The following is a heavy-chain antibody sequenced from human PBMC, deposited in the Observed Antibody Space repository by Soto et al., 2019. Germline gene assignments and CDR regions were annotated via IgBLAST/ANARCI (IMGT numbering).Heavy chain of an antibody. Sequence: QVQLQESGPGLVKPSETLSLTCTVSGGSISSYYWSWIRQPPGKGLEWIGYIYYSGSTNYNPSLKSRLTISVDTSKNQFSLKLSSVTAADTAVYYCARSMGLYCSGGSCYGGDWFDPWGQGTLVTVSS. V-gene: IGHV4-59*01. D-gene: IGHD2-15*01. J-gene: IGHJ5*02. CDR1: GGSISSYY. CDR2: IYYSGST. CDR3: ARSMGLYCSGGSCYGGDWFDP.